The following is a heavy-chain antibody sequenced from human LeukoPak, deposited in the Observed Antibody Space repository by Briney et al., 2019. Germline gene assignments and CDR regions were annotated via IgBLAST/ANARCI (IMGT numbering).Heavy chain of an antibody. CDR2: INHNGNVN. CDR1: GFTSSSYG. J-gene: IGHJ6*02. D-gene: IGHD3-16*01. V-gene: IGHV3-7*03. CDR3: ARGGGLDV. Sequence: GGSLRLSCAASGFTSSSYGMNWPRQAPGKGLEWVASINHNGNVNFYVDSVKGRFTISRDNAKNSLYLQMSNLRAEDTAVYFCARGGGLDVWGQGASVTVSS.